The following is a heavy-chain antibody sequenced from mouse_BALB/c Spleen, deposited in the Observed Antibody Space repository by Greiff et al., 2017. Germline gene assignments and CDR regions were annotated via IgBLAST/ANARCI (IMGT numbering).Heavy chain of an antibody. CDR3: ARSGWDVNYAMDY. CDR1: GFSLTGYG. J-gene: IGHJ4*01. V-gene: IGHV2-6-7*01. D-gene: IGHD4-1*01. CDR2: IWGDGST. Sequence: QVQLKESGPGLVAPSQSLSITCTVSGFSLTGYGVNWVRQPPGKGLEWLGMIWGDGSTDYNSALKSRLSISKDNSKSQVFLKMNSLQTDDTARYYCARSGWDVNYAMDYWGQGTSVTVSS.